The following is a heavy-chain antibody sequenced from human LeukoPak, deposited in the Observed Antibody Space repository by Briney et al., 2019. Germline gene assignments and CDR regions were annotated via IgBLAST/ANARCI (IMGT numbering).Heavy chain of an antibody. CDR2: INYNGDNK. J-gene: IGHJ4*02. CDR1: GFTFSSYA. Sequence: GGSLRLSCAASGFTFSSYAMSWVRQAPGKGLEWVSIINYNGDNKYYADSVQGRFTISRDNSKNTVYLQMNSLRAEDTAIYYCAKDGHCPGALCPTQIAVAGYNDNWGQGTLVTVSS. CDR3: AKDGHCPGALCPTQIAVAGYNDN. D-gene: IGHD6-19*01. V-gene: IGHV3-23*01.